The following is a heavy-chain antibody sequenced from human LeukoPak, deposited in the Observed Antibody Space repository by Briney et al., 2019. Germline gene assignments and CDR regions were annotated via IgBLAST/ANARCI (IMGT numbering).Heavy chain of an antibody. CDR2: IYHSGRT. Sequence: PSETLSLTCAVSGGSISSSNWWSWVRPPPGKGLEWIGEIYHSGRTNYNQSLKSRVTISVDKSKNKFSLKLSSVTAADTAVYYCARGVLLWFGELSGWGQGTLVTVSS. CDR1: GGSISSSNW. D-gene: IGHD3-10*01. CDR3: ARGVLLWFGELSG. J-gene: IGHJ4*02. V-gene: IGHV4-4*02.